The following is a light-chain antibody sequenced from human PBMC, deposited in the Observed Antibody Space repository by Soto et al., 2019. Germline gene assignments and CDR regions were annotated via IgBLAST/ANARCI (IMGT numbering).Light chain of an antibody. CDR2: DNN. Sequence: QSVLTQPPSVSAAPGQKVTISCSGSSSNIGNNYVSWYQQLPGTAPKLLIYDNNKRPSGIPDRFSGSKSGTSATLGITGLQTGDEADYYCGTWDSSLSPSVFGGGTKLTVL. CDR1: SSNIGNNY. V-gene: IGLV1-51*01. J-gene: IGLJ3*02. CDR3: GTWDSSLSPSV.